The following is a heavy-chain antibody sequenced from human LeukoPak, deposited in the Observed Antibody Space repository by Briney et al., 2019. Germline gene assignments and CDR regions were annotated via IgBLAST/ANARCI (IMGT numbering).Heavy chain of an antibody. CDR3: AIQKSYYFDY. V-gene: IGHV3-23*01. Sequence: PGGSLRLSCAASGFSFSSYAMTWVRQAPGKGLEWVSTIGSSGDTYYPDSVKGRFTISRDTSKNTLYLKMNSLRSEDTAVFYCAIQKSYYFDYWGQGALVTVSS. CDR1: GFSFSSYA. CDR2: IGSSGDT. J-gene: IGHJ4*02.